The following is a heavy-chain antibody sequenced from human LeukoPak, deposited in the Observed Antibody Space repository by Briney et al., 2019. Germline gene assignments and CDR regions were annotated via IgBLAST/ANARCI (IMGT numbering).Heavy chain of an antibody. D-gene: IGHD3-16*02. CDR1: GFTFSSYG. CDR3: ARGEGELSSSFDY. Sequence: GESLRLSCAASGFTFSSYGMHWVRQAPGEGLEWVAVIWYDGSNKYYADSVKGRFTISRDNSKNTLYLQMNSLRAEDTAVYYCARGEGELSSSFDYWGQGTLVTVSS. J-gene: IGHJ4*02. CDR2: IWYDGSNK. V-gene: IGHV3-33*01.